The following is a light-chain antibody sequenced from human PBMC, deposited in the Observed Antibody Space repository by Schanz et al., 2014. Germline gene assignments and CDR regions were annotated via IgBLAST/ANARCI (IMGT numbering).Light chain of an antibody. J-gene: IGKJ4*01. CDR1: QGIANY. CDR3: QKYDSAPLT. CDR2: SAS. V-gene: IGKV1-27*01. Sequence: DIQMTQSPSSLSASVGDRVTITCRTSQGIANYLAWYQQKPGEAPQLLIYSASSLQSGVPSRFSGSGSGTHFTLTISNLQPEDVATYYCQKYDSAPLTFAGGTKVEI.